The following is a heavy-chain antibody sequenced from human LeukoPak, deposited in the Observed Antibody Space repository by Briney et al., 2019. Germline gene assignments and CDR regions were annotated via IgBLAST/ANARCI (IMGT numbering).Heavy chain of an antibody. CDR3: ATLSWAAEFDY. V-gene: IGHV4-59*08. Sequence: PETLSLTCTVSGGSINNYHWSWIRQPPGKGLEWIGYIYWSGSKYNASLKSRITMSLDTSKNQASLKLTSVTAADTAVYYCATLSWAAEFDYWGQGTLVIVSS. D-gene: IGHD2-15*01. CDR2: IYWSGS. J-gene: IGHJ4*02. CDR1: GGSINNYH.